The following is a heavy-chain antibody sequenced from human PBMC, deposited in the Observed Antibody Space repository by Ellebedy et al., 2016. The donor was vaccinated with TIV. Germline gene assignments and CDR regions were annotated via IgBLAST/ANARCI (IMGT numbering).Heavy chain of an antibody. CDR1: GLTFSSHA. V-gene: IGHV3-23*01. Sequence: GESLKISCAASGLTFSSHAMSWVRQAPGKGLEWVSSITESGGNTYYADSVKGRFTISRDNSKDTLFLQMNSLRAEDTAVYHCATARGDHGAFEIWGQGTMVTVSS. J-gene: IGHJ3*02. CDR2: ITESGGNT. CDR3: ATARGDHGAFEI. D-gene: IGHD3-10*01.